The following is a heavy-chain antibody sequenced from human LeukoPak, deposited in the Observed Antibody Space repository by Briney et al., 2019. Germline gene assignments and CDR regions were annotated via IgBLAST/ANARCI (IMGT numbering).Heavy chain of an antibody. Sequence: GESLKISCKASGYSFTNYWIGWVRQVPGRGLEWMGIIYPDDSDARHSPSFQGQVTISADKSISTAYLQWSSLKASDTAMYFCARPDSSSWHFDYWGQGTLVTVSS. CDR3: ARPDSSSWHFDY. CDR2: IYPDDSDA. CDR1: GYSFTNYW. J-gene: IGHJ4*02. V-gene: IGHV5-51*01. D-gene: IGHD6-13*01.